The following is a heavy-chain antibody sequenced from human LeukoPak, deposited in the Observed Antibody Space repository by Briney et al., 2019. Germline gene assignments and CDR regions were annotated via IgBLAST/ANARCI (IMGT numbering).Heavy chain of an antibody. CDR3: ASDRASSSWQPLDY. CDR2: IYTSGST. CDR1: GGSISSYY. D-gene: IGHD6-13*01. V-gene: IGHV4-4*07. Sequence: SETLSLTCTVSGGSISSYYWSWIRQPAGKGLEWIGRIYTSGSTNYNPSLKSRVTMSVDTSKNQFSLKLSSVTAADTAVYYCASDRASSSWQPLDYWGQGTLVTVSS. J-gene: IGHJ4*02.